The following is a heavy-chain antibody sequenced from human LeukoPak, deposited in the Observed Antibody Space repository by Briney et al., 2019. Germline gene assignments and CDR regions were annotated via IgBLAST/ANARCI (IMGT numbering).Heavy chain of an antibody. D-gene: IGHD4-17*01. J-gene: IGHJ1*01. CDR2: ISSSSSYI. Sequence: GGSLRLSCAASGFTFSSYSMNWVRQAPGKGLEWVSSISSSSSYIYYADSVKGRFTISRDNAKNSLYLQMNSLRAEDTAVYYCARYGDHGYFQHWGQGTLVTVSS. CDR1: GFTFSSYS. CDR3: ARYGDHGYFQH. V-gene: IGHV3-21*01.